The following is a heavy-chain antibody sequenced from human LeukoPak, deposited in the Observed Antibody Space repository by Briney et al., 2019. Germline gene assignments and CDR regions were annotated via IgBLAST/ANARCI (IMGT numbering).Heavy chain of an antibody. CDR2: IYHSGST. CDR1: GGSISSSNW. Sequence: PSETLSLTCAVSGGSISSSNWWSWVRQPPGKGLEWIGEIYHSGSTNYNPSLKSRVTISVDKSKNQFSLKLSSVTAADTAVYYCARASYGDYPPYYFDYWCQGTLVTVSS. J-gene: IGHJ4*02. CDR3: ARASYGDYPPYYFDY. D-gene: IGHD4-17*01. V-gene: IGHV4-4*02.